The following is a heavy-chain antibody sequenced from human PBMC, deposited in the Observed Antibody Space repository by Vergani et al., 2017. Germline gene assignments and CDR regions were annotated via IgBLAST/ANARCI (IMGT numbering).Heavy chain of an antibody. CDR3: ASTFCGGECYYHH. J-gene: IGHJ4*02. CDR1: GASVNRANYY. V-gene: IGHV4-61*01. D-gene: IGHD2-21*01. CDR2: IYHSGGT. Sequence: QVQLQESGPGLVKPSETLSLTCTVSGASVNRANYYWSWIRQTPGTGLEWIGFIYHSGGTSYSPSLKSRVTISLDTSKNQFSLKVASVTAADTAMYYCASTFCGGECYYHHWGQGTLVTVSS.